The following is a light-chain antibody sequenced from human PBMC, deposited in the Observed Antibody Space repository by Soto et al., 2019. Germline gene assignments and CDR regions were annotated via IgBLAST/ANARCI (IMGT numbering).Light chain of an antibody. J-gene: IGKJ2*01. Sequence: IVMTQSPDSLAVSLGERATINCKSSQSVLYSSNNKNYLAWYQQKQGQPPKLLIYWASTRESGVPDRFSGSGSGTDFTLTISSLQAEDVAVYYCQQYYSTPYTFGQGTQLEIK. V-gene: IGKV4-1*01. CDR1: QSVLYSSNNKNY. CDR3: QQYYSTPYT. CDR2: WAS.